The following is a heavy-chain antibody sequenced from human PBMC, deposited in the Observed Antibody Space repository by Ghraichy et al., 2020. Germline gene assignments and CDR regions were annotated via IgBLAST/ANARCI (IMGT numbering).Heavy chain of an antibody. CDR2: IYDDGST. CDR1: GGSVSRGSYY. CDR3: ARARFWVGDLRHPFDH. V-gene: IGHV4-61*01. D-gene: IGHD3-10*01. Sequence: ETLSLTCTVSGGSVSRGSYYWNWIRQPPGKGLEWIGYIYDDGSTDYNPSLKRRVPISADTSKHQFSLKMSSVTAADTAVYYCARARFWVGDLRHPFDHWGQGSLVTVSS. J-gene: IGHJ4*02.